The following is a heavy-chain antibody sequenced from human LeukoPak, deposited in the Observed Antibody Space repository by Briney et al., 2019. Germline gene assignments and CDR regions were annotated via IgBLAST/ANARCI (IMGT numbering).Heavy chain of an antibody. CDR2: IWYDGSNK. D-gene: IGHD5/OR15-5a*01. Sequence: PGGSLRLSCAATGFTFSSYGMHWVRQAPGKGLEWVAVIWYDGSNKYYADSVKGRFTISRDNSKNTLYLQMNSLRAEDTAVYYCARIFSVYYVFDYWGQGTPVTASS. V-gene: IGHV3-33*01. CDR1: GFTFSSYG. J-gene: IGHJ4*02. CDR3: ARIFSVYYVFDY.